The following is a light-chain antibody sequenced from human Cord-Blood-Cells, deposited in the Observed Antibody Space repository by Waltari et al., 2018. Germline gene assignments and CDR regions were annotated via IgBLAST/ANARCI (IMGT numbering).Light chain of an antibody. Sequence: QSVLTQPPSASGTPGQRVTISCSGSSPNIGSNHVNWYQQLPGNAPKLIIYSNNQRPSGVHDRFSCSKSGTSASLAISGLQSEDEADYYCAAWDDSLNGWVFGGGTKLTVL. CDR2: SNN. CDR3: AAWDDSLNGWV. J-gene: IGLJ3*02. CDR1: SPNIGSNH. V-gene: IGLV1-44*01.